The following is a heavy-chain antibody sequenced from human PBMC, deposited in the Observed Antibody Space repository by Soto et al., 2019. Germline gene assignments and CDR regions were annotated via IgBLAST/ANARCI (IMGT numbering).Heavy chain of an antibody. CDR2: IIPNDGGT. J-gene: IGHJ5*02. V-gene: IGHV1-2*02. CDR3: ARGAFDRSGNYLAGWFDP. D-gene: IGHD3-22*01. Sequence: QVQLVQSGAEVKKPGASVKISCKASGYSFTDHYIHWIRQAPGQGLERMGWIIPNDGGTKYAQKFQDRINMTRDTSITTGYMDLSRLRSDDTAVYDCARGAFDRSGNYLAGWFDPWGQGTLVTVSS. CDR1: GYSFTDHY.